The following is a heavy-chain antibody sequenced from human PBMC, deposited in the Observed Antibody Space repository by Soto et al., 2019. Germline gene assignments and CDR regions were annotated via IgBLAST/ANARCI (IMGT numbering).Heavy chain of an antibody. CDR1: GYTFTGYY. CDR3: ARDLSNIVVVPAATTGDYYGMDV. Sequence: SVKVSCKASGYTFTGYYMHWVRQAPGQGLEWMGWINPNSGGTNYAQKFQGWVTMTRDTSISTAYMELSRLRSDDTAVYYCARDLSNIVVVPAATTGDYYGMDVWGQGTTVTVSS. J-gene: IGHJ6*02. V-gene: IGHV1-2*04. D-gene: IGHD2-2*01. CDR2: INPNSGGT.